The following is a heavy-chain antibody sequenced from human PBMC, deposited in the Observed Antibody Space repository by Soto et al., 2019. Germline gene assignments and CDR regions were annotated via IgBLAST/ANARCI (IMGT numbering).Heavy chain of an antibody. D-gene: IGHD2-2*01. Sequence: QLQLQESGPGLVKPSETLSLTCTVSGGSISSGPYSWGWIRQPPGKGLEWIGTFYYSGSTCYNPSPESRVTMSVDTSKNQFSLKVSPVTAADTAMYYCARLGGYCSGTSCYGYYGMDVWGQGTTVTVSS. J-gene: IGHJ6*02. CDR3: ARLGGYCSGTSCYGYYGMDV. V-gene: IGHV4-39*01. CDR1: GGSISSGPYS. CDR2: FYYSGST.